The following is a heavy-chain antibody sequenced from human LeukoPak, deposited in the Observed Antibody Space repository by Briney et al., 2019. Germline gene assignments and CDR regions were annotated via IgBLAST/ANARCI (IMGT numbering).Heavy chain of an antibody. CDR2: IINSGGTI. J-gene: IGHJ6*02. D-gene: IGHD3-10*01. Sequence: GRSLRLSCAASGFTFSIHGMNWVRQTPGEGLEWVSYIINSGGTIYYADSVQGRFTISRDNAKNSLYLQMNSLRDEDTAVYYCARVGRGLYSMDVWGQGTTVTVSS. CDR3: ARVGRGLYSMDV. V-gene: IGHV3-48*02. CDR1: GFTFSIHG.